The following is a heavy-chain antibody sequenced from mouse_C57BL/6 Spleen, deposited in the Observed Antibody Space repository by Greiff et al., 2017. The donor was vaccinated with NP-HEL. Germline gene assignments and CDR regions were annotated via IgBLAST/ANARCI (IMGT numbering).Heavy chain of an antibody. V-gene: IGHV1-69*01. J-gene: IGHJ1*03. CDR1: GYTFTSYW. Sequence: QVQLQQPGAELVMPGASVKLSCKASGYTFTSYWMHWVKQRPGQGLEWIGEIDPSDSYTNYHQKFKGKSTLTVEKSSSTAYMQLSSLTSEDSAVYYCASLTTVVARGDYDGWGTGTTVTVAS. CDR3: ASLTTVVARGDYDG. CDR2: IDPSDSYT. D-gene: IGHD1-1*01.